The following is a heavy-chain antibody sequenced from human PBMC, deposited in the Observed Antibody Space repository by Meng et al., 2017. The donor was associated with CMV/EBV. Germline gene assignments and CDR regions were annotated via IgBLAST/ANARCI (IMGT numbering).Heavy chain of an antibody. CDR3: ARMPRDGYNYIDY. J-gene: IGHJ4*02. CDR1: AGTFSNYA. CDR2: IIPIFGTA. V-gene: IGHV1-69*12. Sequence: HVQLVQSGARVQRPGASGKVSSNASAGTFSNYAISWVRQAPGQGLEWIGGIIPIFGTANYAQKFQGRVTITADESTSTAYMELSSLRSEDTAVYYCARMPRDGYNYIDYWGQGTLVTVSS. D-gene: IGHD5-24*01.